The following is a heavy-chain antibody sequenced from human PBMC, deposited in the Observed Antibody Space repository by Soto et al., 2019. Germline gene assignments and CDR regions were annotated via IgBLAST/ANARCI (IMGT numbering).Heavy chain of an antibody. D-gene: IGHD6-19*01. J-gene: IGHJ4*02. CDR3: ARQGVMYTCGWTLDS. V-gene: IGHV4-39*01. CDR2: IYYSGST. CDR1: GVSISSSSYY. Sequence: SETLSLTCTVSGVSISSSSYYWGWIRQPPGKGLEWLGSIYYSGSTYYNPSLKSRVTISVDTSKNQFSLRLGSVTASDTAVYYCARQGVMYTCGWTLDSWGQGTLVTVSS.